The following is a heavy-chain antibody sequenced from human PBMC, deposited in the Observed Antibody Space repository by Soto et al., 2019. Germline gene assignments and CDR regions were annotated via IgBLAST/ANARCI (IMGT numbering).Heavy chain of an antibody. CDR1: GYTFTSYG. V-gene: IGHV1-18*01. Sequence: ASVKVSCKASGYTFTSYGISWVRQAPGQGLEWMGWISAYNGNTNYAQKLQGRVTMTTDTSTSTAYMELRSLRSDDTAVYYCARGGVTYYYDSSGYYCTFDCWGQGTLVTVS. CDR2: ISAYNGNT. D-gene: IGHD3-22*01. CDR3: ARGGVTYYYDSSGYYCTFDC. J-gene: IGHJ4*02.